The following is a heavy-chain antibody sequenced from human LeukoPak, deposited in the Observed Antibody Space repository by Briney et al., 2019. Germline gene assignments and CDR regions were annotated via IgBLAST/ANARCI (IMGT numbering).Heavy chain of an antibody. CDR1: GGSISRYY. J-gene: IGHJ4*02. CDR2: IYYSGST. D-gene: IGHD6-13*01. CDR3: ARASFSSGWYVY. V-gene: IGHV4-59*01. Sequence: PSETLSLTCSVSGGSISRYYRSWIRKPPGKGLEWIGYIYYSGSTNYNPSLKSRVTISVDTSKNQFSLKLSSVTAADTAVYYCARASFSSGWYVYWGQGTLLTVSS.